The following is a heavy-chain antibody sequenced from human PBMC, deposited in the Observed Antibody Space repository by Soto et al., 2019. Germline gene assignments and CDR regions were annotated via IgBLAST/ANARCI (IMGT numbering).Heavy chain of an antibody. CDR1: GYSFTSYW. D-gene: IGHD2-2*01. V-gene: IGHV5-51*01. Sequence: PGESLKISCKGSGYSFTSYWIGWVRQMPGKGLEWMGIIYPGDSDTRYSPSFQGQVTISADKSISTAYLQWSSLKASDTAMYYCARHVGRRYCISTSCYADYYYGMDVWGQGTTVTVSS. CDR2: IYPGDSDT. CDR3: ARHVGRRYCISTSCYADYYYGMDV. J-gene: IGHJ6*02.